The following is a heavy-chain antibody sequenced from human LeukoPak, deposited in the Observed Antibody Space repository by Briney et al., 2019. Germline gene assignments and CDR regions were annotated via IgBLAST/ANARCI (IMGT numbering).Heavy chain of an antibody. Sequence: ASVKVSCKASGYTFTSYGINWVRQATGQGLEWMGWMNPNSGNTGYAQKFQGRVTMTRNTSISTAYMELSSLRSEDTAVYYCARGGGDYCDSSGYYPFDYWGQGTLVTVSS. D-gene: IGHD3-22*01. CDR2: MNPNSGNT. V-gene: IGHV1-8*02. J-gene: IGHJ4*02. CDR3: ARGGGDYCDSSGYYPFDY. CDR1: GYTFTSYG.